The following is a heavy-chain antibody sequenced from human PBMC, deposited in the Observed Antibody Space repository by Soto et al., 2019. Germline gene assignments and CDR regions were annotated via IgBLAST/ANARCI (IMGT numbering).Heavy chain of an antibody. J-gene: IGHJ3*02. D-gene: IGHD1-20*01. V-gene: IGHV1-8*01. Sequence: ASVKVSCKASGYTFTSYDINWVRQATGQGLEWMGWMNPNSGNTGYAQKFQGRVTMTRNTSISTAYMELSSLRSEDTAVYYCARSLRITGTQFTSPAFDIWGQGTMVTVSS. CDR2: MNPNSGNT. CDR3: ARSLRITGTQFTSPAFDI. CDR1: GYTFTSYD.